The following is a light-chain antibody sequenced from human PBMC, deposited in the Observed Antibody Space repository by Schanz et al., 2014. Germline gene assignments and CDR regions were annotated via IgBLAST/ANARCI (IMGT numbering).Light chain of an antibody. Sequence: QAVVTQEPSLTVSPGGTVTLTCESSTGAVTSGHYPYWFQQKPCQAPRTLIYDTTNKHSWTPARFSGSLLGDKAALTLSGAQPEDEAEYYCMFYYSDSWVFGGGTKLTVL. CDR2: DTT. V-gene: IGLV7-46*01. J-gene: IGLJ3*02. CDR3: MFYYSDSWV. CDR1: TGAVTSGHY.